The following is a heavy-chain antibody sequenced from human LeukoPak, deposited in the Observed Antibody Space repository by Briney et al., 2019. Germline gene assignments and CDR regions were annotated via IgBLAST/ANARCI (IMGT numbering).Heavy chain of an antibody. CDR1: GGSFSSYY. CDR2: IHYSGIT. Sequence: SETLSLTCTVSGGSFSSYYWSWIRQTPGKGLEWIGYIHYSGITNYNPSLRSRVTIFVDTSNNQVSLEVNSVTAADTAVYYCARTWQQLDPYYYYDGMDVWGQGTTVTVSS. CDR3: ARTWQQLDPYYYYDGMDV. J-gene: IGHJ6*02. D-gene: IGHD6-13*01. V-gene: IGHV4-59*13.